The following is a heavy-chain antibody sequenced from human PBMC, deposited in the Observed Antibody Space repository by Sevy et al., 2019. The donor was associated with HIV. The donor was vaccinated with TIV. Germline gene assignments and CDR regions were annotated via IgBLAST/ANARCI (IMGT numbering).Heavy chain of an antibody. V-gene: IGHV3-23*01. CDR1: GFTFSSYA. J-gene: IGHJ4*02. CDR2: ISGSGGST. CDR3: AKDPLYVMFYYFDY. Sequence: GESLKISCAASGFTFSSYAMSWVRQAPGKGLEWVSAISGSGGSTYYADSVKGRFTISRDNSKNTLYLQMNSLRAEDTAVYYCAKDPLYVMFYYFDYWGQGTLVTVSS. D-gene: IGHD2-8*01.